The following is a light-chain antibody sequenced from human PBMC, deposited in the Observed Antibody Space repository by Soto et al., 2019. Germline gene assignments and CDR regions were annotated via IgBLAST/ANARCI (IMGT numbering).Light chain of an antibody. V-gene: IGLV6-57*01. CDR3: QSYDATNQV. Sequence: NFMLTQPHSVSESPGKTVIISCTRSRGSIASNYVQWYQQRPGSSPTTVIYEDNQSPSGVPDRFSGSIDSSSNSASLTISGLETEDEADYYCQSYDATNQVFGGGTKLTVL. J-gene: IGLJ3*02. CDR2: EDN. CDR1: RGSIASNY.